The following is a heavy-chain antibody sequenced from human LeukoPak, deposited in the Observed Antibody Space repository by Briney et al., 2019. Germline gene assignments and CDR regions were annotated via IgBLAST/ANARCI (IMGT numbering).Heavy chain of an antibody. CDR2: ISNDGSRK. Sequence: GGSLRLSCAPSGFTFSRHGMHWVRQAPGKGLEWVAIISNDGSRKYYAHSVEGRFTISRDNSKNTLYLQMVSLRAEDTAVYYCARDRAWNYFDYWGQGTLVTVSS. D-gene: IGHD3-3*01. CDR3: ARDRAWNYFDY. CDR1: GFTFSRHG. V-gene: IGHV3-30*03. J-gene: IGHJ4*02.